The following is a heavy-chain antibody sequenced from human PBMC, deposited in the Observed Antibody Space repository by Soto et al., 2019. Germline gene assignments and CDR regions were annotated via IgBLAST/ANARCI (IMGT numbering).Heavy chain of an antibody. CDR3: ATCHYREMD. J-gene: IGHJ4*02. CDR1: GFNFNYYG. CDR2: VTGNGDIT. Sequence: EVQLLESGGGLVQPGGSLRLTCAGSGFNFNYYGMSWVRQAPGKGLEWVSIVTGNGDITYYTDSVKGRFTTSRDNSENLVWLHTNSLRVEATAIYYCATCHYREMDWGQGTLVTVSS. D-gene: IGHD4-4*01. V-gene: IGHV3-23*01.